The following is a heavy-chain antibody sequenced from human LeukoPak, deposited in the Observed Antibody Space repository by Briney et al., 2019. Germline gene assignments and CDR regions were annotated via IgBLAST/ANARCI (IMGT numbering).Heavy chain of an antibody. Sequence: PGGSLRLSCAASGFTFSSYGMHWVRQAPGKGLEWVAVISYDGSNKYYADSVKGRFTISRDNSKNTLYLQMNSLRAEDTSVYYCARRAAALGAFDYWGQGTLVTVSS. CDR2: ISYDGSNK. V-gene: IGHV3-30*03. CDR3: ARRAAALGAFDY. J-gene: IGHJ4*02. D-gene: IGHD6-13*01. CDR1: GFTFSSYG.